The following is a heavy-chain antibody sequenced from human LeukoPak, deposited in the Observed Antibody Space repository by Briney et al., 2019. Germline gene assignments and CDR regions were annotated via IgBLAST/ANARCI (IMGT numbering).Heavy chain of an antibody. Sequence: GGSPRLSCAASGFTVSSNYMSWVRQAPGKGLEWVSVIYSGGSTYCADSVKGRFTISRDNSKNTLYLQMNSLRAEDTAVYYCATASGSYDSDAFDIWGQGTMVTVSS. D-gene: IGHD3-10*01. CDR1: GFTVSSNY. V-gene: IGHV3-53*01. CDR3: ATASGSYDSDAFDI. CDR2: IYSGGST. J-gene: IGHJ3*02.